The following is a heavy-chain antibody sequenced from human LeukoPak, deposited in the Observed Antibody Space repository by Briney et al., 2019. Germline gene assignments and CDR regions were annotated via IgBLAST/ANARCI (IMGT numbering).Heavy chain of an antibody. Sequence: SETLSLTCTVSDGSISSDTYFWSWIRQHPGKGLEWIGYIYYSGSTYYNPSLKSRVTISVDTSKNQFSLKLSSVTAADTAVYYCARDGVTKGWLRLERDWGQGTLVTVSS. CDR3: ARDGVTKGWLRLERD. CDR2: IYYSGST. CDR1: DGSISSDTYF. V-gene: IGHV4-31*03. D-gene: IGHD5-12*01. J-gene: IGHJ4*02.